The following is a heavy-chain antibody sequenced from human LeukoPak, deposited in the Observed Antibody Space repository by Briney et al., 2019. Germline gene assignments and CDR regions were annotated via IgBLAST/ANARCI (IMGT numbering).Heavy chain of an antibody. Sequence: SVKVSCKASGGTFSSYTISWVRQAPGQGLEWMGGIIPLFGTANYAQKFQGRVTITADKSTSTAYMELSSLRSEDTAVYYCARSPSMITFGGIPNLFDYWGQGTLVTVSS. CDR2: IIPLFGTA. CDR1: GGTFSSYT. CDR3: ARSPSMITFGGIPNLFDY. V-gene: IGHV1-69*06. J-gene: IGHJ4*02. D-gene: IGHD3-16*01.